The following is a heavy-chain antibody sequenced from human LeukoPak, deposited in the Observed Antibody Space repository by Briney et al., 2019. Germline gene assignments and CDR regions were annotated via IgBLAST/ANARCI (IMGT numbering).Heavy chain of an antibody. CDR2: INAGNGNT. CDR1: GYTFTSYA. J-gene: IGHJ4*02. V-gene: IGHV1-3*01. CDR3: ARPVMYSSGPFDY. D-gene: IGHD6-19*01. Sequence: ASVKVSCKASGYTFTSYAMHWVRQAPGQRLEWMGWINAGNGNTKYSQKFQGRVTITRDTSASTAHMELSSLRSEDTAVYYCARPVMYSSGPFDYWGQGTLVTVSS.